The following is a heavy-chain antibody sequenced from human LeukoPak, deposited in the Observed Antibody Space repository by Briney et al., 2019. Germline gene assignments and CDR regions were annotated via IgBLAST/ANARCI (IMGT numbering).Heavy chain of an antibody. J-gene: IGHJ4*02. CDR1: GFTFSSYA. Sequence: GGSLRLSCAASGFTFSSYAMHWVRQAPGKGLEWVAVISYDGSNKYYADSVKGRFTISRDNSKNTLYLQMNSLRAEDTAVYYCARVASLDLGELSSHFDYWGQGTLVTVSS. CDR3: ARVASLDLGELSSHFDY. D-gene: IGHD3-16*02. V-gene: IGHV3-30-3*01. CDR2: ISYDGSNK.